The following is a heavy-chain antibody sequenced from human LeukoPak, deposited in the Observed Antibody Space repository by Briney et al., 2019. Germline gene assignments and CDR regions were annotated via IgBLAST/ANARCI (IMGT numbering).Heavy chain of an antibody. CDR1: GFTFSSYS. CDR3: ARVGDYDYGDYDRLLLGDNYYYYGMDV. D-gene: IGHD4-17*01. V-gene: IGHV3-21*01. Sequence: GGSLRLSCAASGFTFSSYSMNWVRQAPGKGLEWVPSISSSSSYIYYADSVKGRFTISRDNAKNSLYLQMNSLRAEDTAVYYCARVGDYDYGDYDRLLLGDNYYYYGMDVWGQGTTVTVSS. J-gene: IGHJ6*02. CDR2: ISSSSSYI.